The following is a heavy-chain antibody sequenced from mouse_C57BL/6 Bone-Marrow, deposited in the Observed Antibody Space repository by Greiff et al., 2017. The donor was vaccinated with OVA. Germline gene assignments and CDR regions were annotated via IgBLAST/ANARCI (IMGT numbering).Heavy chain of an antibody. CDR2: INPNNGGT. Sequence: VQLQQSGPELVKPGASVKIPCKASGYTFTDYNMDWVKQSHGKSLEWIGDINPNNGGTIYNQKFKGKATLTVDKSSSTAYMELRSLTSEDTAVYYCARSEITTWYYYAMDYWGQGTSVTVSS. V-gene: IGHV1-18*01. D-gene: IGHD2-4*01. CDR1: GYTFTDYN. CDR3: ARSEITTWYYYAMDY. J-gene: IGHJ4*01.